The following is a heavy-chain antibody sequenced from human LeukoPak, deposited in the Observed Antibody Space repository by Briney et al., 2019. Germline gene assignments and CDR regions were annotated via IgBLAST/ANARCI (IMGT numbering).Heavy chain of an antibody. Sequence: GASVKVSCKASGGTFSSYAISWVRQAPGQGLEWMGRIIPILGIANYAQKSQGRVTITADKSTSTAYMELSSLRSEDTAVYYCARDQGDYGDYVYYYGMDVWGQGTTVTVSS. J-gene: IGHJ6*02. CDR1: GGTFSSYA. CDR3: ARDQGDYGDYVYYYGMDV. D-gene: IGHD4-17*01. V-gene: IGHV1-69*04. CDR2: IIPILGIA.